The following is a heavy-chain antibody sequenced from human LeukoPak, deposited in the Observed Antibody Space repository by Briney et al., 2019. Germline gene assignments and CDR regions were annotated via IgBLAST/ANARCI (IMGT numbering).Heavy chain of an antibody. CDR2: ISAYNGNT. CDR3: ARDEDPGYSSSWIDY. CDR1: GYTFTSYG. J-gene: IGHJ4*02. Sequence: ASVKVSCKASGYTFTSYGISWVRQAPGQGLEWMGWISAYNGNTNYAQKLQGRVTMTTDTSTSTAYMELRSLRSDDTAVYYCARDEDPGYSSSWIDYWGQGTQVTVSS. V-gene: IGHV1-18*01. D-gene: IGHD6-13*01.